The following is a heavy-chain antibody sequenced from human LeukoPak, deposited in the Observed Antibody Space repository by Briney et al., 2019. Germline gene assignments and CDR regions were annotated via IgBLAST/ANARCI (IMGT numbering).Heavy chain of an antibody. V-gene: IGHV3-30*18. CDR2: ISYDGSNK. Sequence: GGSLRLSCAASGFTFSSYSMHWVRQAPGKGLEWVAVISYDGSNKYYADSVKGRFTISRDNSKNTLYLQMNSLRAEDTAVYYCAKDWEGEAAAGIFDYWGQGTLVTVSS. D-gene: IGHD6-13*01. J-gene: IGHJ4*02. CDR1: GFTFSSYS. CDR3: AKDWEGEAAAGIFDY.